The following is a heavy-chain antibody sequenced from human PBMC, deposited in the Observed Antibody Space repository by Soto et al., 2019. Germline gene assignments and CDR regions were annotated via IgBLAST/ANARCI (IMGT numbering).Heavy chain of an antibody. Sequence: QVQLVESGGGVVQPGRSLRLSCAASGFTFSSYGMHWVRQAPGKGLEWVAVIWYDGSNKYYADSVKGRFTISRDNSKNTQDLQMNSLGAEDTAVYYCARDGQFDVVTAVPYYGMDVWGQGTTVIVSS. CDR2: IWYDGSNK. CDR1: GFTFSSYG. J-gene: IGHJ6*02. CDR3: ARDGQFDVVTAVPYYGMDV. V-gene: IGHV3-33*01. D-gene: IGHD2-21*02.